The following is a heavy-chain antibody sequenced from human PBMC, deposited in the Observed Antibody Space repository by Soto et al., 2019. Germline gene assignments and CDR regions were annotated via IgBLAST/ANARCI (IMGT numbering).Heavy chain of an antibody. CDR1: GFSFSYYG. CDR3: ERETSTGNYYMDV. J-gene: IGHJ6*03. Sequence: EVQLVESGGGLVQPGGSLRLSCAASGFSFSYYGMNWVRQAPGKGLEWVSYISTSSSNIYYADSVKGRFTISRDNAKNSLSLQMNSLRAAETAVYYCERETSTGNYYMDVWGKGTTVTVSS. CDR2: ISTSSSNI. V-gene: IGHV3-48*01. D-gene: IGHD2-2*01.